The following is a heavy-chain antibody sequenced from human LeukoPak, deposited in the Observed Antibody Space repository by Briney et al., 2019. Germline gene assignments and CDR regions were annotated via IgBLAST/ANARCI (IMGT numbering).Heavy chain of an antibody. D-gene: IGHD3-22*01. CDR2: ISVRSNYI. J-gene: IGHJ4*02. CDR1: GYTFSSYS. Sequence: GGSLRLSCLASGYTFSSYSINWVRQAPGKGLEWVSSISVRSNYIYYADSVRGRFRISRDDARDSLYLQMNSLRAEDTAVYYCVRLRRNSNTSGFYYYYDFWGQGTLVTVSS. V-gene: IGHV3-21*01. CDR3: VRLRRNSNTSGFYYYYDF.